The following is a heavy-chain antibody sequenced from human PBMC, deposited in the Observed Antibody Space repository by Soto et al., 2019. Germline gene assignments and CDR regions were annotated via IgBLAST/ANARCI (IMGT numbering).Heavy chain of an antibody. D-gene: IGHD6-6*01. J-gene: IGHJ4*02. CDR2: INHSGST. Sequence: SETLSLTCAVYSGSFSGYYWSWIRQPPGKGLEWIGEINHSGSTNYNPSLKSRVTISVDTSKNQFSLKLSSVTAADTAVYYCARGRPQYSSSSDLDYWGQGTLVTVSS. CDR3: ARGRPQYSSSSDLDY. V-gene: IGHV4-34*01. CDR1: SGSFSGYY.